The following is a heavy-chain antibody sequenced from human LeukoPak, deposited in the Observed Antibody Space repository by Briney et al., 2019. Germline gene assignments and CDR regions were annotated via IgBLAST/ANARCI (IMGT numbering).Heavy chain of an antibody. D-gene: IGHD6-19*01. CDR2: IYYSGST. CDR1: GGSISSSSYY. CDR3: ARHSRAVAGFKFDY. J-gene: IGHJ4*02. Sequence: SETLSLTCTVSGGSISSSSYYWGWIRQPPWKGLEWLGSIYYSGSTYYNPSLKSRVTISVDTSKNQFSLKLSSVTAADTAVYYCARHSRAVAGFKFDYWGQGTLVTVSS. V-gene: IGHV4-39*01.